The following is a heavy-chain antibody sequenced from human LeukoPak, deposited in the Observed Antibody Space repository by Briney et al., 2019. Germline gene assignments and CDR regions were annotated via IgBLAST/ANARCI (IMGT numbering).Heavy chain of an antibody. Sequence: GGSLRLSCAASGFSFSVCAMHWVRQAPGKGLEWVAVIWFDGSNKFYADSVKGRFTISRDNSKNTLYLQMNSLRAEDTAVYYCASSAGALIDCWGQGTLVIVSS. CDR1: GFSFSVCA. D-gene: IGHD6-19*01. V-gene: IGHV3-33*08. CDR2: IWFDGSNK. J-gene: IGHJ4*02. CDR3: ASSAGALIDC.